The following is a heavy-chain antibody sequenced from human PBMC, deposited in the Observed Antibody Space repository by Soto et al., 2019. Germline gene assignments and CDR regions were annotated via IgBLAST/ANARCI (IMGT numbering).Heavy chain of an antibody. J-gene: IGHJ5*01. CDR1: GFTFSSYA. CDR3: ARDSAPAGQLLFPQYSKTNWFDP. CDR2: ISYDGSNK. Sequence: QVQLVESGGGVVQPGRSLRLSCAASGFTFSSYAMHWVRQAPGKGLECVAVISYDGSNKYYADSVKGRFTISRDNSKNTLYLQMNSLRAEDTAVYYCARDSAPAGQLLFPQYSKTNWFDPWGQGTLVTVSS. V-gene: IGHV3-30-3*01. D-gene: IGHD2-2*01.